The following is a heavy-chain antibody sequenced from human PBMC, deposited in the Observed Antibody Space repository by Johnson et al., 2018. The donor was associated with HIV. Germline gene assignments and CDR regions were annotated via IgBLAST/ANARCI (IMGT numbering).Heavy chain of an antibody. Sequence: QVQLVESGGGVVQPGRSLRLSCAASGFTFSNAWMSWVRQAPGKGLEWVAVTSYDGSNTYYVDSVKGRFTISRDNSKNTLYLQMNSLRAEDTAVYYCANTQIVVVPTAMDPFDIWGQGTMVIVSS. D-gene: IGHD2-2*01. J-gene: IGHJ3*02. V-gene: IGHV3-30*18. CDR2: TSYDGSNT. CDR1: GFTFSNAW. CDR3: ANTQIVVVPTAMDPFDI.